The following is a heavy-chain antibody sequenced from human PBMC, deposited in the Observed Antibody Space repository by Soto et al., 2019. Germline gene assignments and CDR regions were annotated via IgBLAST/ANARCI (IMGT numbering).Heavy chain of an antibody. CDR3: ARASDIVLVPAAMPLDY. D-gene: IGHD2-2*01. V-gene: IGHV4-4*02. J-gene: IGHJ4*02. Sequence: SDTLSLTCALYGGSIISNNWWSLVRQPPGKGLEWIGEIYHSGSTNYNPSLKSRVTISVDKSKNQFSLKLSSVTAADTAVYYCARASDIVLVPAAMPLDYGGQGTLITVS. CDR1: GGSIISNNW. CDR2: IYHSGST.